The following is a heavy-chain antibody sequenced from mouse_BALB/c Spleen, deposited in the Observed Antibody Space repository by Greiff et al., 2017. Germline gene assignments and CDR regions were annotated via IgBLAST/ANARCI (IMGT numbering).Heavy chain of an antibody. J-gene: IGHJ2*01. CDR2: IDTSDSYT. CDR1: GYTFTDYW. V-gene: IGHV1-69*01. Sequence: QVQLQQPGAELVMPGASVKMSCKASGYTFTDYWMHWVKQRPGQGLEWIGAIDTSDSYTSYNQKFKGKATLTVDESSSTAYMPLSSLTSEDSAVYYCARGIESYYFDYWGQGTTLTVSS. CDR3: ARGIESYYFDY.